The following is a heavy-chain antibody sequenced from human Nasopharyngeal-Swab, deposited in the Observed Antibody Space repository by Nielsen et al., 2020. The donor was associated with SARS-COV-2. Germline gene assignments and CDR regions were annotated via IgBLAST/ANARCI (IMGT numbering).Heavy chain of an antibody. CDR3: ARDGYSSSWYSY. CDR2: ISSSSSYI. CDR1: GFTFSSYS. V-gene: IGHV3-21*01. Sequence: LSLTCAASGFTFSSYSMNWVRQAPGKGLEWVSSISSSSSYIYYADSVKGRFTISRDNAKNSLYLQMNSLRAEDTAVYYCARDGYSSSWYSYWGQGTLVTVSS. D-gene: IGHD6-13*01. J-gene: IGHJ4*02.